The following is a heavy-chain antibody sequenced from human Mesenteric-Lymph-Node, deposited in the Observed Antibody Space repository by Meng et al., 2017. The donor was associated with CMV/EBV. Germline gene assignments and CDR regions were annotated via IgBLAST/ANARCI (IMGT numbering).Heavy chain of an antibody. CDR2: INPDGRTI. J-gene: IGHJ4*02. Sequence: GGSLRLSCAASGFTFSSYWMHWVRQAPGEGLVWVSRINPDGRTINYGDSVRGRFTISRDNAKNTLYLQMNGLRAEDTAVYYCATAGNYRFDSWGQGTLVTVSS. V-gene: IGHV3-74*01. CDR1: GFTFSSYW. D-gene: IGHD1-7*01. CDR3: ATAGNYRFDS.